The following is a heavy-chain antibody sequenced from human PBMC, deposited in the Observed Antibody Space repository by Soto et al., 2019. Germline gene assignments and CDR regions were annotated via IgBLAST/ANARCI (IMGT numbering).Heavy chain of an antibody. CDR2: TYYRSKWYN. D-gene: IGHD3-3*01. V-gene: IGHV6-1*01. CDR1: GDSVSSNSAA. J-gene: IGHJ6*02. CDR3: ARGRVYYDFWSGYQDYYYYYGMDV. Sequence: SQTLSLTCAISGDSVSSNSAAWNWIRQSPSRGLEWLGRTYYRSKWYNDYAVSVKSRITINPDTSKDQFSLQLNSVTPEDTAVYYCARGRVYYDFWSGYQDYYYYYGMDVWGQGTTVTVSS.